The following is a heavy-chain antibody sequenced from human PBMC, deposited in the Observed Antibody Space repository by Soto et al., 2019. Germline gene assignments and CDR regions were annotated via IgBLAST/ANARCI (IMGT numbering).Heavy chain of an antibody. CDR2: ISYDGRNK. J-gene: IGHJ6*02. V-gene: IGHV3-30*18. Sequence: GGSLRLSCAASGFTFSSYGMHWVRQAPGKGLEWVAVISYDGRNKYYADAVKGRFTISRDNSKNTLYLQMSSLRAEDTAVYYCVKDGSSGRPYFYDMDVCAQGTTVTVSS. CDR3: VKDGSSGRPYFYDMDV. CDR1: GFTFSSYG. D-gene: IGHD6-19*01.